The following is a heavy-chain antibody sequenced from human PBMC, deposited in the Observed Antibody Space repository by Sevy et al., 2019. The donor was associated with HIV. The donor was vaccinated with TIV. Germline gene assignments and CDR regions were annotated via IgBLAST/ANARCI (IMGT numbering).Heavy chain of an antibody. D-gene: IGHD3-16*01. CDR2: ISATGSST. V-gene: IGHV3-23*01. J-gene: IGHJ4*01. CDR3: AKDWGTTAISDY. Sequence: GGSLRLSCAGSGFTFSTFAMSWVRQAPGKGLEWVSAISATGSSTFYSDSVKGRFTTSRDNSKNTLYLQMNSLRADDTAVYYCAKDWGTTAISDYWGHGTLVTVSS. CDR1: GFTFSTFA.